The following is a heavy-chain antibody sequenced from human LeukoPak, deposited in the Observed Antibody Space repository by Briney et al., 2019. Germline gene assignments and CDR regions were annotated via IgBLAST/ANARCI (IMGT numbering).Heavy chain of an antibody. V-gene: IGHV3-30-3*01. CDR2: ISYDGSNK. Sequence: GGSLRLSCAASGFTFSNYAMHWVRQAPGKGLEWVAAISYDGSNKYYADSVKGRFTISRDNSKNTLYLQMNSLRAEDTAVYSCARDRAYGDYSPLDYWGQGTLVTVSS. CDR3: ARDRAYGDYSPLDY. J-gene: IGHJ4*02. D-gene: IGHD4-17*01. CDR1: GFTFSNYA.